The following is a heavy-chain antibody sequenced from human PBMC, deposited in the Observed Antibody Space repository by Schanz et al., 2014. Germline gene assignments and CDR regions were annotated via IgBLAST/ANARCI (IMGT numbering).Heavy chain of an antibody. CDR3: AKSDAFDI. CDR2: INGDGSRT. Sequence: EVQLVESGGGLVQPGGSLRLSCAASGFTFSNYWMHWVRQAPGKGLVWVSRINGDGSRTAYADSVKGRFTISRDNAKNTLYLQMNSLRAEDTAVYYRAKSDAFDIWGRGTLVTVSS. V-gene: IGHV3-74*01. J-gene: IGHJ3*02. CDR1: GFTFSNYW.